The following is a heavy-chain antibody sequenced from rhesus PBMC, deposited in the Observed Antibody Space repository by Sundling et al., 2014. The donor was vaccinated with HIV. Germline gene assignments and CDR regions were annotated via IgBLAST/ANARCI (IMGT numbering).Heavy chain of an antibody. D-gene: IGHD4-29*01. CDR1: GYTFSIYY. CDR2: ISPHNGNI. V-gene: IGHV1-180*01. J-gene: IGHJ4*01. Sequence: QVQLVQSGTEISRPGASVKLSCKTSGYTFSIYYMHWVKQSPGQGLEWIGLISPHNGNIAYAQSFQGRVTISTDTSTSTGYLELSSLRSEDTAIYYCAKTSYGNSYYDYWGQGSPGHRLF. CDR3: AKTSYGNSYYDY.